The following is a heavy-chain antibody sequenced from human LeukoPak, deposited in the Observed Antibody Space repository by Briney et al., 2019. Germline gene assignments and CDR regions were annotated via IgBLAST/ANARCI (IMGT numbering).Heavy chain of an antibody. CDR2: IYPGDYDT. CDR3: ARHQDPTALYYYGLDV. Sequence: GASLKISCKGSGYSLTNYWIAWVRQMPGKGLEWMGIIYPGDYDTRYSPSFQGQVTISADKSISTAYLQWRSLKASDTAMYYCARHQDPTALYYYGLDVWGQGTTVTVSS. J-gene: IGHJ6*02. D-gene: IGHD2-21*02. CDR1: GYSLTNYW. V-gene: IGHV5-51*01.